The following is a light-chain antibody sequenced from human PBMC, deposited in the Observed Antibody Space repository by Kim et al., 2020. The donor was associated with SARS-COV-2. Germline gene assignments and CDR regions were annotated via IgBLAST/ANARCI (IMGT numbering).Light chain of an antibody. CDR3: LLSYSAVLVL. J-gene: IGLJ2*01. V-gene: IGLV7-46*01. Sequence: GGPVTLPCGSSTGAVTDGHYPYWFQQKPGQAPKTLIYNINNRHSWTPARFSGSLLGGKAALILSGAQPEDEADYYCLLSYSAVLVLFGGGTQLTVL. CDR1: TGAVTDGHY. CDR2: NIN.